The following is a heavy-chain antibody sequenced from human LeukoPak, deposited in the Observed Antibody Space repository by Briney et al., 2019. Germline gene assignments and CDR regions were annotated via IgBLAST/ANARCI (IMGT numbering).Heavy chain of an antibody. J-gene: IGHJ4*02. V-gene: IGHV1-69*05. CDR2: IIPIFGTA. CDR3: ARGSDYGDYVGGDY. CDR1: GGTFGSYA. Sequence: ASVKVSCKASGGTFGSYAISWVRQAPGQGLEWMGRIIPIFGTANYAQKFQGRVTITTDESTSTAYMELSSLRSEDTAVYYCARGSDYGDYVGGDYWGQGTLVTVSS. D-gene: IGHD4-17*01.